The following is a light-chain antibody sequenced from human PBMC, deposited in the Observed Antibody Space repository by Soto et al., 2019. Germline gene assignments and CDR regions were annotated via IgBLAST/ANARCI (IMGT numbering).Light chain of an antibody. CDR2: AAS. Sequence: DIQMTQSPSSVSALIGDRVTITCRASEPIDSYLSCYQQRPGKAPRVLIIAASDLQSGVPSRFSGSGSGTDFPLTISSLQPEDFATYYCQRTYNAPFTFRPGTKVELK. CDR3: QRTYNAPFT. V-gene: IGKV1-39*01. CDR1: EPIDSY. J-gene: IGKJ3*01.